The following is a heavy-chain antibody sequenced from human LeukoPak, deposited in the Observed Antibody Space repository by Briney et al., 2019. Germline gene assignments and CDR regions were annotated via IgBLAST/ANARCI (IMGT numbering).Heavy chain of an antibody. CDR1: GDSISSYY. J-gene: IGHJ4*02. D-gene: IGHD2-15*01. V-gene: IGHV4-59*01. CDR3: ARGRINTDY. Sequence: SETLSLTCTVSGDSISSYYWSWIRQPPGKGLEWIGYIYYSGRTNYNPSLKSRVTISVDTSKNQFSLKLSSVTAADTAVYYCARGRINTDYWGQGTLVTVSS. CDR2: IYYSGRT.